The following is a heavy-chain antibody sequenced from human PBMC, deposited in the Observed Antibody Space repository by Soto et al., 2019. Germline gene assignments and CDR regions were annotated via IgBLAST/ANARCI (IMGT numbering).Heavy chain of an antibody. D-gene: IGHD6-19*01. V-gene: IGHV1-2*04. Sequence: SVKVSCKASGYTFTGYYMHWVRQAPGQGLEWMGWINPNSGGTNYAQKFQGWVTMTRDTSISTAYMELSRLRSDDTAVYYCARAYQYSSGWYYFDYWGQGTLVTVSS. CDR1: GYTFTGYY. CDR3: ARAYQYSSGWYYFDY. J-gene: IGHJ4*02. CDR2: INPNSGGT.